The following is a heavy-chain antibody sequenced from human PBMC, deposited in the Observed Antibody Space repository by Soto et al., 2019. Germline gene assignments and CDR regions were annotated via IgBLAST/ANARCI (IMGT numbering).Heavy chain of an antibody. CDR3: ARDSRRDGFYYGMDV. V-gene: IGHV4-30-4*01. J-gene: IGHJ6*02. Sequence: SETLSLTCTVSGGSISSGDYYWSWIRQPPGKGLEWIGYIYYSGSTYYNPSLKSRVTISVDTSKNQFSLKLSSVTAADTAVYYCARDSRRDGFYYGMDVWGQGTTVTVSS. CDR2: IYYSGST. CDR1: GGSISSGDYY. D-gene: IGHD5-12*01.